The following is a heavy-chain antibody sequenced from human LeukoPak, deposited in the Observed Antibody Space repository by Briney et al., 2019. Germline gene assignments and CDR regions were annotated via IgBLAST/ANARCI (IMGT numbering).Heavy chain of an antibody. J-gene: IGHJ6*03. D-gene: IGHD5-12*01. V-gene: IGHV4-39*01. CDR2: IYYSGST. CDR1: GGSISSSSYY. CDR3: ARTGQRGHSGYDYYYYYYMDV. Sequence: PSETLSLTCTVSGGSISSSSYYWGWIRQPPGKGLEWIGSIYYSGSTYYNPSLKSRVTISVDTSKNQFSLELSSVTAADTAVYYCARTGQRGHSGYDYYYYYYMDVWGKGTTVTVSS.